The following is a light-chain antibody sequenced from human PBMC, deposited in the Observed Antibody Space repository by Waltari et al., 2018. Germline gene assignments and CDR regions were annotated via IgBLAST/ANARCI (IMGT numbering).Light chain of an antibody. Sequence: EIVLTQSPATLSLSPGERATLSCRASQRVSSYLAWYQQKPGQAPRLLIYGASNRATGIPARFSGSGSGTDFTLTISSLEPEDFAVYYCQQRSNWLTFGGGTKVEIK. CDR2: GAS. CDR3: QQRSNWLT. V-gene: IGKV3-11*01. J-gene: IGKJ4*01. CDR1: QRVSSY.